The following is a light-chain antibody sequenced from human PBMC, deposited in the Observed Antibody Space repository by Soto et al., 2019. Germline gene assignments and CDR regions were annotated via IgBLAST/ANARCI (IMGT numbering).Light chain of an antibody. CDR1: SSNIGSKY. CDR3: AAWDDTVCGPA. J-gene: IGLJ2*01. V-gene: IGLV1-47*01. Sequence: QSVLTQPPSASGTPGQRVTISCSGSSSNIGSKYVYWYQQLPGTAPKLLMYRNNQRPSGVPDRFSGSKSGTSASLAISGLRSEDEAHYYCAAWDDTVCGPAFGGGTKVTVL. CDR2: RNN.